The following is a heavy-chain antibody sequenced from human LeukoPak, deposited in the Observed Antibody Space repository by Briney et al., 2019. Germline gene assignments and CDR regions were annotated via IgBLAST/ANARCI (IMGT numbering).Heavy chain of an antibody. V-gene: IGHV1-69*05. CDR3: AREGHCSSTSCYAGRIYNWFDP. CDR2: IIPIFGTA. D-gene: IGHD2-2*01. J-gene: IGHJ5*02. Sequence: SVRVSCKASGGTFSSYAISWVRQAPGQGLEWMGGIIPIFGTANYAQKFQGRVTITTDESTSTAYMELSSLRSEDTAVYYCAREGHCSSTSCYAGRIYNWFDPWGQGTLVTVSS. CDR1: GGTFSSYA.